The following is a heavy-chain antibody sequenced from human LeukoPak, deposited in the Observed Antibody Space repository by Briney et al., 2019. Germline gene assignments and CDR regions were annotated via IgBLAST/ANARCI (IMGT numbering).Heavy chain of an antibody. CDR2: INPNSGGT. CDR1: GYIFTGYY. J-gene: IGHJ4*02. D-gene: IGHD4-17*01. V-gene: IGHV1-2*04. CDR3: ARDHEGYGDPWYFDC. Sequence: ASVKVSCKASGYIFTGYYMHWVRQAPGQGLEWMGWINPNSGGTNYAQKFQGWVTMTRDTSISTAYMELSKVRSDDTAVYYCARDHEGYGDPWYFDCWGQGTLVTVSS.